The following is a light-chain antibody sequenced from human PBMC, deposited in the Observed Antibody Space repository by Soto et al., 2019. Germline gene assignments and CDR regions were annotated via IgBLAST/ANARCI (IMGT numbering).Light chain of an antibody. J-gene: IGKJ4*01. V-gene: IGKV3-15*01. Sequence: EIVMTQSPASLSVSPGERATLSCTASQSVSSNLAWYQQKPGQAPRLLFYGASTRATGIPARFSGSGSGTDFTLTISSLQSEDFAVYYCQQYNTWPLTFGGGSKVEIK. CDR1: QSVSSN. CDR3: QQYNTWPLT. CDR2: GAS.